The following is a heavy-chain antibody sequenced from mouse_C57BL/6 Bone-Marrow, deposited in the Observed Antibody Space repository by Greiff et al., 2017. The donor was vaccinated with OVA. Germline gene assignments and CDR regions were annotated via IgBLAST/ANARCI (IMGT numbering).Heavy chain of an antibody. Sequence: QVQLKESGAELVKPGASVKLSCKASGYTFTSYWMHWVKQRPGQGLEWIGMIHPNSGSTNYNEKFKSKATLTVDKSSSTAYMQLSSLTSEDSAVYYCARSGITTVVEDYWGQGTTLTVSS. CDR3: ARSGITTVVEDY. V-gene: IGHV1-64*01. D-gene: IGHD1-1*01. CDR2: IHPNSGST. J-gene: IGHJ2*01. CDR1: GYTFTSYW.